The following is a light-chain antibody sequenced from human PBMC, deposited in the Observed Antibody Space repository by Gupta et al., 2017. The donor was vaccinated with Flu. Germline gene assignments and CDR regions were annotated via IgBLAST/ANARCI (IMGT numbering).Light chain of an antibody. J-gene: IGLJ2*01. CDR1: NIGSKS. V-gene: IGLV3-21*02. Sequence: SYVLTQPPSVSVAPGQTARITCGGNNIGSKSVHWYQQQPGQAPVLVVYGDSVRPSGVPERFSGSNSGNTATLTISRVEAGDEADYFCQVWDESADHPWLFGGGTKLTVL. CDR3: QVWDESADHPWL. CDR2: GDS.